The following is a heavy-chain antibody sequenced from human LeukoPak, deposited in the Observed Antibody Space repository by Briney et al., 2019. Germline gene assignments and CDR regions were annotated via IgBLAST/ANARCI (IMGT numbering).Heavy chain of an antibody. CDR2: INPNSGGT. J-gene: IGHJ4*02. V-gene: IGHV1-2*02. CDR1: GYTFTDYY. Sequence: GASVKVSCKASGYTFTDYYMHWVRQAPGQGLEWMGWINPNSGGTNYAQKFQGRVTMTRDTSISTAYMELGRLRSDDTAVYYCARDRRVGDIAAAGPGPHFDYWGQGTLVTVSS. CDR3: ARDRRVGDIAAAGPGPHFDY. D-gene: IGHD6-13*01.